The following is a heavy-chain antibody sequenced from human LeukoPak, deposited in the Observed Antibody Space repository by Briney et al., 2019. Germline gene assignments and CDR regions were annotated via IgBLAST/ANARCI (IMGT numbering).Heavy chain of an antibody. J-gene: IGHJ4*02. CDR3: ATATSDIVVVPAVQLFDY. V-gene: IGHV3-23*01. CDR1: GFTFSAYV. CDR2: SSGSGDTT. Sequence: PGGSLRLSCAAPGFTFSAYVMSWVRQAPGKGLEWVSASSGSGDTTYYADSVRGRFTISRDNAQNTLYLQLNSLRAEDTAVYYCATATSDIVVVPAVQLFDYWGQGTLVTVSS. D-gene: IGHD2-2*01.